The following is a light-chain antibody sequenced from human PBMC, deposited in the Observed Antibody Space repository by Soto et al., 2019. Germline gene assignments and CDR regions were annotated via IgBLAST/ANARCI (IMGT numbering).Light chain of an antibody. CDR1: QSVTSN. Sequence: EIVMTHSPATLSVSPGERSTLSCRASQSVTSNLALYEQRPGQAPRLLIYDTSTRATGIPARISGSGFGTDFTLTISKVEPDDFAVYYCQQYGTPRSVTFGQGTRLEIK. V-gene: IGKV3-15*01. J-gene: IGKJ5*01. CDR3: QQYGTPRSVT. CDR2: DTS.